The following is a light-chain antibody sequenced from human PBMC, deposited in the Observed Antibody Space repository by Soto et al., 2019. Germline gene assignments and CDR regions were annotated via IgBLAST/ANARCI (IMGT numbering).Light chain of an antibody. J-gene: IGKJ1*01. CDR3: QQSYSTTWT. V-gene: IGKV1-39*01. CDR2: AAS. CDR1: QGISTY. Sequence: DIQMTHSRSSLSASVGDRVTITFRASQGISTYLNWYQQKPGKAPKLLIYAASSLQSGVPSRFSGSGSETDFTLTISSLQPEDFATYSCQQSYSTTWTFGQGTKVDI.